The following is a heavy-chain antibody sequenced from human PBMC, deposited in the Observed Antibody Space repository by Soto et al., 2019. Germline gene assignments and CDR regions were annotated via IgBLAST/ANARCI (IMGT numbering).Heavy chain of an antibody. CDR2: INENSGSL. D-gene: IGHD1-26*01. J-gene: IGHJ4*02. CDR3: TKDAHGSLDF. Sequence: EVQLVESGGNLVQPGRSLRLSCAASGFTFGDYAMHWVRQAPGKGLEWISSINENSGSLDYADSVKGRFTISRDNTKNSQYRQMNSLRIEDKALYYCTKDAHGSLDFWGQGTLVTVSS. V-gene: IGHV3-9*01. CDR1: GFTFGDYA.